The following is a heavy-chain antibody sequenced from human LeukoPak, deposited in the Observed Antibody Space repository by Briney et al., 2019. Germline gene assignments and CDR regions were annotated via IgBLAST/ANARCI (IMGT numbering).Heavy chain of an antibody. CDR2: IYYSGST. CDR3: ARGARANWFDP. CDR1: GGSISSYY. J-gene: IGHJ5*02. V-gene: IGHV4-59*01. Sequence: ASETLSLTCTVSGGSISSYYWSWIRQPPGKGLEWIGYIYYSGSTNYNPSLKSRVTISVDTSKNQFSLELSSVTAADTAVYYCARGARANWFDPWGQGTLVTVSS.